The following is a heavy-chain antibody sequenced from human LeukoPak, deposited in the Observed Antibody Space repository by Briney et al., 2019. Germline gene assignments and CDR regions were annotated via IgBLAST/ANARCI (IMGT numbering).Heavy chain of an antibody. CDR2: VKGDGSDN. Sequence: GGSLRLSCAASGFTFSSYWMSWVRQPPGKGLEWVASVKGDGSDNNYVASVKGRFTISRDNAKKILYLQMNTLRVEDTALYYCVTDGPPRWAFHIWGQGTLVTVSS. D-gene: IGHD4-23*01. V-gene: IGHV3-7*01. CDR3: VTDGPPRWAFHI. J-gene: IGHJ3*02. CDR1: GFTFSSYW.